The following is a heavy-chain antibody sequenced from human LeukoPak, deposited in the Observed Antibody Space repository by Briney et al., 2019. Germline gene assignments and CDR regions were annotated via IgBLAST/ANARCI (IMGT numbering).Heavy chain of an antibody. CDR3: ARTYYDYVWGSYRALYYFDY. J-gene: IGHJ4*02. Sequence: GGSLRLSCAASEFTFSTYSMNWVRQAPGKGLEWVSSISSGSTYIYYADSVKGRFTISRDNAKNSLYLQMNSLRAEDTAVYYCARTYYDYVWGSYRALYYFDYWGQGTLVTVSS. CDR2: ISSGSTYI. D-gene: IGHD3-16*02. V-gene: IGHV3-21*01. CDR1: EFTFSTYS.